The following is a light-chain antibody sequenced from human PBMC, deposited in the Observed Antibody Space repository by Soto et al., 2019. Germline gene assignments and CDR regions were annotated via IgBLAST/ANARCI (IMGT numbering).Light chain of an antibody. J-gene: IGKJ1*01. Sequence: EIVLTQSPGTLSLSPGERATLSCRASQSISDSLAWYQQKPGQAPRILIYGASSRATGIPDKFSGSGSGTDFTLIISRLEPEDFAVYSCQQYGSSPPTFGQGTKVEIK. CDR3: QQYGSSPPT. CDR2: GAS. CDR1: QSISDS. V-gene: IGKV3-20*01.